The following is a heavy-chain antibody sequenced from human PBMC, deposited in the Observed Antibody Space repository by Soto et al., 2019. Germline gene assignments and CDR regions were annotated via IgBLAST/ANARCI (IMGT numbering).Heavy chain of an antibody. Sequence: SVKVSCKASGGTFSSYAISWVRQAPGQGLEWMGGIIPIFGTANYAQKFQGRVTITADESTSTAYVELSSLRSEDTAVYYCARDLRNYYDSSGSTDVWGQGTTVTVSS. D-gene: IGHD3-22*01. CDR2: IIPIFGTA. CDR3: ARDLRNYYDSSGSTDV. V-gene: IGHV1-69*13. CDR1: GGTFSSYA. J-gene: IGHJ6*02.